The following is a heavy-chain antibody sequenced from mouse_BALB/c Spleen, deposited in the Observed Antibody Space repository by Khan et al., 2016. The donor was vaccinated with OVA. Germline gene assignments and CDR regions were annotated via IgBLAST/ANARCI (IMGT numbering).Heavy chain of an antibody. Sequence: EVELVESGGDLVKPGGSLKLSCAASGFTFSTYGMSWVRQTPDKRLEWVATISTGGSYTYYPDSVKGRFTISRDNAKNTLYLQMNSLKTEDTAMDYCARLAYDHVSEGFAYWGQGTLVTVSA. V-gene: IGHV5-6*01. J-gene: IGHJ3*01. CDR2: ISTGGSYT. D-gene: IGHD2-3*01. CDR3: ARLAYDHVSEGFAY. CDR1: GFTFSTYG.